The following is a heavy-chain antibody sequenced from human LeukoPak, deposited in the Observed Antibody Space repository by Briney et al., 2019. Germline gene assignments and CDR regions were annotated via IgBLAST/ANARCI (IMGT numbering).Heavy chain of an antibody. V-gene: IGHV4-4*07. CDR1: GDSINSYY. CDR2: LCTNGSP. D-gene: IGHD5-12*01. J-gene: IGHJ4*02. CDR3: ARDSGYDLT. Sequence: SETLSLTCTVSGDSINSYYWSWLRQPAGKGLEWIGRLCTNGSPNYNPSLKSRVTVSVDTSKNQFSLNLRSVTAADTAVYYCARDSGYDLTWGQGTLVTVSS.